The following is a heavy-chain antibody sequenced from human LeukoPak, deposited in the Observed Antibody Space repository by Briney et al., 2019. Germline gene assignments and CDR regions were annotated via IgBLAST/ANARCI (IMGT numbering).Heavy chain of an antibody. CDR1: GFIFSSSV. Sequence: GGSLRLSCVASGFIFSSSVMHWVRQAPGKGLEWVSWISTSGDTIHYADSVKGRFTISRDNAKNSLYLQMNSLRPEDMAFYYCVKGRGWFGDAFDIWGQGTMVTVSS. CDR3: VKGRGWFGDAFDI. V-gene: IGHV3-48*03. CDR2: ISTSGDTI. J-gene: IGHJ3*02. D-gene: IGHD3-10*01.